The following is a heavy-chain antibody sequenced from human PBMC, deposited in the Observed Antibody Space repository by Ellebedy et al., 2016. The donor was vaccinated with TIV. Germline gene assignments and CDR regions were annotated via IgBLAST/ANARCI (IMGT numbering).Heavy chain of an antibody. V-gene: IGHV4-39*01. J-gene: IGHJ5*02. CDR3: ARWFGELLYVRWFDP. CDR1: GGSISRSSYY. D-gene: IGHD3-10*01. CDR2: IYYTGSS. Sequence: SETLSLTCTVSGGSISRSSYYWGWIRQPPQKGLEWIGSIYYTGSSFYNPSPKSRVAISADTSKNQFSLRLSSVTAADTAVYYCARWFGELLYVRWFDPWGQGILVTVSS.